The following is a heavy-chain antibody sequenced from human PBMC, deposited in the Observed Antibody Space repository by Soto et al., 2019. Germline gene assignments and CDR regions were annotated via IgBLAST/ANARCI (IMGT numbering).Heavy chain of an antibody. J-gene: IGHJ1*01. V-gene: IGHV4-31*03. CDR2: IYDSGST. Sequence: QVQLQESGPGLVKPSQTLSLTCTVSGGSISSCGYYWSWIRQQPVKGLEWIGSIYDSGSTYYNPSLRSRVTISVDASKNQLSLKLASVTAADTAMYYCARGGNRAYFHHWGQGTLVTVSS. CDR1: GGSISSCGYY. CDR3: ARGGNRAYFHH. D-gene: IGHD1-1*01.